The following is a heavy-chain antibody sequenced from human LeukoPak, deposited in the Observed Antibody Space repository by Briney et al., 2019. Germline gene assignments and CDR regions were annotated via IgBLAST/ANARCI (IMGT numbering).Heavy chain of an antibody. CDR3: ARVNYDILTGYYLFDY. D-gene: IGHD3-9*01. CDR1: GDSISGYH. CDR2: INRSGST. J-gene: IGHJ4*02. V-gene: IGHV4-34*01. Sequence: SETLSLTCGVYGDSISGYHWTYIRQPPGKGLEWIGEINRSGSTNYNPSLKSRVTISVDTSKNQFSLKLSSVTAADTAVYYCARVNYDILTGYYLFDYWGQRTLVTVSS.